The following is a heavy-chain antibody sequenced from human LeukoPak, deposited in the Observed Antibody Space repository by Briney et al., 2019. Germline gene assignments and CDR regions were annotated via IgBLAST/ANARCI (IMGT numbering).Heavy chain of an antibody. CDR3: AELGITMIGGV. D-gene: IGHD3-10*02. V-gene: IGHV3-48*03. CDR2: ISSSGSTI. CDR1: GFTFSSYE. J-gene: IGHJ6*04. Sequence: GGSLRLSCAASGFTFSSYEMNWVRQAPGKGLEWVSYISSSGSTIYYADSVKGRFTISRDNAKNSLYLQMNSLRAEDTAVYYCAELGITMIGGVWGKGTTVNSSS.